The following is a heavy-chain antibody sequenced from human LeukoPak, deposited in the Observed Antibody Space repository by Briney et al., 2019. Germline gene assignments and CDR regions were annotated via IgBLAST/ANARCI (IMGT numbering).Heavy chain of an antibody. V-gene: IGHV3-21*01. Sequence: GGSLRLSCAASGFTFSSYSMNWVRQAPGKGLEWVSSISSSSSYIYYADSVKGRFTISRDNAKNSLYLQMNSLRAEDTAVYYCARDPRIMIFGVVIGDAFDIWGQGTMVTVSS. J-gene: IGHJ3*02. D-gene: IGHD3-3*01. CDR1: GFTFSSYS. CDR3: ARDPRIMIFGVVIGDAFDI. CDR2: ISSSSSYI.